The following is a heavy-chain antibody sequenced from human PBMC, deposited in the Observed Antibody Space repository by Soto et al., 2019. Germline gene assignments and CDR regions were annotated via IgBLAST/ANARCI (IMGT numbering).Heavy chain of an antibody. CDR3: ARDLAKGGGSAGFDY. CDR2: INANNGGA. D-gene: IGHD1-26*01. J-gene: IGHJ4*02. Sequence: GASVKVSCKPSGYTFADYHIQWVRQAPGQGLEFMGWINANNGGAGSAQQFQGRVTMTWDTSISTAYMALTRLRSDDTAVYYCARDLAKGGGSAGFDYWGQGTLVTVYS. CDR1: GYTFADYH. V-gene: IGHV1-2*02.